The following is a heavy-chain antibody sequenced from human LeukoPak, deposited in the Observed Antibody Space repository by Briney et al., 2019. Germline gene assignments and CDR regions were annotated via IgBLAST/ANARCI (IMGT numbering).Heavy chain of an antibody. Sequence: ASVKVSCKASGYTFTGYYMHWVRQAPGQGLEWMGWINPNSGNTNYAQKLQGRVTMTTDTSTSTAYMELRSLRSDDTAVYYCARDRNDYGRGHFDYWGQRTLVPVS. CDR1: GYTFTGYY. V-gene: IGHV1-18*04. CDR2: INPNSGNT. J-gene: IGHJ4*02. CDR3: ARDRNDYGRGHFDY. D-gene: IGHD4-17*01.